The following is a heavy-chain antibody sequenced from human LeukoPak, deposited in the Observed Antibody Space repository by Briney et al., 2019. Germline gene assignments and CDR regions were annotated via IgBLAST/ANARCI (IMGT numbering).Heavy chain of an antibody. V-gene: IGHV1-18*01. J-gene: IGHJ5*02. CDR3: ARDGRWYDWFDP. CDR1: GYSENFYG. CDR2: ISAYNGNT. D-gene: IGHD6-13*01. Sequence: ASVKVSCKTSGYSENFYGITWVRQAPGQGLEWMGWISAYNGNTNYAQKLQGRVTMTTDTSTSTAYMELRSLRSDDTAVYYCARDGRWYDWFDPWGQGTLVTVSS.